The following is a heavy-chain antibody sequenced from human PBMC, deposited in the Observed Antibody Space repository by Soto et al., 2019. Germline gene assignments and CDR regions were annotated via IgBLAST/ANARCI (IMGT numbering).Heavy chain of an antibody. V-gene: IGHV1-8*01. J-gene: IGHJ6*02. CDR1: GYTFTSYD. CDR3: ARGADTAMVRYYYYYYGMDV. CDR2: MNPNSGNT. D-gene: IGHD5-18*01. Sequence: QVQLVQSGAEVKKPGASVKVSCKASGYTFTSYDINWVRQATGQGIEWMGWMNPNSGNTGYAQKFQGRVTMTRNTSISTAYMELSSMRSEDTAVYYCARGADTAMVRYYYYYYGMDVWGQGTTVTVSS.